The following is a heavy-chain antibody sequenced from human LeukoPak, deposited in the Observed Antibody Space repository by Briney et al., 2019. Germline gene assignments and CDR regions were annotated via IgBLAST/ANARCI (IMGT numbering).Heavy chain of an antibody. CDR2: ISGRGASK. V-gene: IGHV3-23*01. CDR3: AKHSGSYRNWFDP. Sequence: GGSLRLSCAVSGLTFNNYAMSWVRQAPGKGLEWVSGISGRGASKYYADSVKGRFTISRDNSKNTLYLQMNSLRAEDTAVYYCAKHSGSYRNWFDPWGQGTLVTVSS. CDR1: GLTFNNYA. D-gene: IGHD1-26*01. J-gene: IGHJ5*02.